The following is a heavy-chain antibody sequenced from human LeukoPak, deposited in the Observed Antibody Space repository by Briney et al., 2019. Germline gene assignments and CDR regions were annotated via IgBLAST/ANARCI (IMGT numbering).Heavy chain of an antibody. Sequence: SETLSLTCTVSGGPFSSFHWSWIRQPAGKGLEWLGLIYTSGSTNYSPSLKSRLTMSVDASKHQFSLKLSSVTAADTAVYYCARDFDSWGQGTLVTVSS. CDR2: IYTSGST. J-gene: IGHJ4*02. CDR3: ARDFDS. V-gene: IGHV4-4*07. CDR1: GGPFSSFH.